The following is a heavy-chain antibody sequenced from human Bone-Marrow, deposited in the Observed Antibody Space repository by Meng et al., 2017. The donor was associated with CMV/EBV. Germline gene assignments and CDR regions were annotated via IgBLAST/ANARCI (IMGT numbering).Heavy chain of an antibody. CDR3: ARKGRVGRNWFDP. D-gene: IGHD1-14*01. Sequence: CTPSGYPFTYSPIHWVRQAPGQRLEWMGRINAGDGHTKYSQKFQGRVTFTRDTSATTAYMHLSSLRSEDTAVYYCARKGRVGRNWFDPWGQGTLVTVSS. CDR1: GYPFTYSP. CDR2: INAGDGHT. V-gene: IGHV1-3*01. J-gene: IGHJ5*02.